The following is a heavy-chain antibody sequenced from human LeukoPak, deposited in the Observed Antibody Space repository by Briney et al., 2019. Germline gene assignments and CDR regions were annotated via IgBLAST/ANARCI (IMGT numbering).Heavy chain of an antibody. CDR1: GFTFSDYY. CDR2: ISSGSTI. D-gene: IGHD3-10*01. J-gene: IGHJ4*02. Sequence: PGGSLRLSCAASGFTFSDYYMSWIRQAPGKGLEWVSYISSGSTIYYADSVKGRFTISRDNAKNSLYLQMNSLRAEDTAVYYCARLLGGITMIRGAEPGFDYWGQGTLVTVSS. CDR3: ARLLGGITMIRGAEPGFDY. V-gene: IGHV3-11*01.